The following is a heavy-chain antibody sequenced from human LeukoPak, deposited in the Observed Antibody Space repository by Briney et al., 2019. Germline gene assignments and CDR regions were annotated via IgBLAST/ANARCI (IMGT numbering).Heavy chain of an antibody. Sequence: SETLSLTCTVSGGSISSYYWSWIRQPPGKGLEWIGYMYYSGSTNYNPSLKSRVTISVDTSKNQFSLRLSSVAAADTAVYYCASLYSGSYDTGSFDYFNYWGQGTLVTVSS. D-gene: IGHD1-26*01. CDR2: MYYSGST. J-gene: IGHJ4*02. CDR1: GGSISSYY. CDR3: ASLYSGSYDTGSFDYFNY. V-gene: IGHV4-59*01.